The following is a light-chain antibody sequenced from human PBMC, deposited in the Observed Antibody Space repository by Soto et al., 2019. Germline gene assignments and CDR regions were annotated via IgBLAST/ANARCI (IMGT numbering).Light chain of an antibody. J-gene: IGKJ4*01. Sequence: DIQMTQSPSTLSASVGDRVTITCRASQSISSWLAWYQQKPGKAPKLLIYKASSLESGVPSRFSGSGSGTEFTLTISSLQPDDFSTYYCQQYNSYALTFGGGTKVEIK. CDR2: KAS. CDR3: QQYNSYALT. V-gene: IGKV1-5*03. CDR1: QSISSW.